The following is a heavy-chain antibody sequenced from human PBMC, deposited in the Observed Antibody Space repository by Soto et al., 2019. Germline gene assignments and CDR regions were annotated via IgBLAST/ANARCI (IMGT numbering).Heavy chain of an antibody. J-gene: IGHJ4*02. CDR3: SRGEYSSSWYDY. CDR2: INSGGST. D-gene: IGHD6-13*01. Sequence: EVQLVETGGGLMQPGGSLRLSCAASGFTVSSKFMSWVRQAPGKGLEWVSLINSGGSTYYADSVKGRFTISRDNSKNTLYLQMNSLRAEDTAVYYCSRGEYSSSWYDYCGQGTLVTVSS. CDR1: GFTVSSKF. V-gene: IGHV3-53*02.